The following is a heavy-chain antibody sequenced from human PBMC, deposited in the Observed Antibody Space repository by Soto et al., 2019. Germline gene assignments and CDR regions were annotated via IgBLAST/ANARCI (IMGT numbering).Heavy chain of an antibody. D-gene: IGHD3-3*01. CDR3: ARGHDDFWSGYFATIDY. V-gene: IGHV4-59*08. J-gene: IGHJ4*02. CDR1: GGSISNYY. Sequence: SETLSLTCTVSGGSISNYYWSWIRQPPGKGLEWIGYIHYSGNTKYNPSLKSRVTISSDTSKDQFSLKLTSMTAADTAVYYCARGHDDFWSGYFATIDYWGQGTLVTVSS. CDR2: IHYSGNT.